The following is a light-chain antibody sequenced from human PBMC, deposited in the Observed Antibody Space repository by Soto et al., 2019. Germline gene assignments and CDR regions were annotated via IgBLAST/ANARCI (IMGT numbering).Light chain of an antibody. J-gene: IGLJ1*01. CDR1: SGDIGDYNY. V-gene: IGLV2-14*01. Sequence: QSALTQPASVSGSPGQSITISCVGTSGDIGDYNYVSWYQQHPGKVPKVIIYDVSNRPSGVSYRFSGTKSSNTASLTVSGLQAEDEAVYYCCSYTRSGTLIFGTGTKLTVL. CDR3: CSYTRSGTLI. CDR2: DVS.